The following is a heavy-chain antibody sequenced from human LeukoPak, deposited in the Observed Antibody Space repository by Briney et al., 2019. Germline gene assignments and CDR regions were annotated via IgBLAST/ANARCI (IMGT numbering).Heavy chain of an antibody. V-gene: IGHV4-38-2*01. Sequence: PSETLSLTGAVSDYSISGGDYWGWIRQPPGRGLGWIGSIYHSGSTYYNQSLKSRVTTSLDTSKNQFSLKLSSVTAADTAVYYCASSRANGYWGQGTLVTVSS. CDR1: DYSISGGDY. D-gene: IGHD1-1*01. CDR2: IYHSGST. CDR3: ASSRANGY. J-gene: IGHJ4*02.